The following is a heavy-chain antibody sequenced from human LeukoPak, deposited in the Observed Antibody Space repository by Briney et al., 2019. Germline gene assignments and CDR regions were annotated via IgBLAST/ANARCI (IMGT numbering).Heavy chain of an antibody. V-gene: IGHV4-59*08. CDR3: ARFRYSSTPL. J-gene: IGHJ4*02. Sequence: SETLSLTCTVSGGSISSYYWSWIRQPPGKGLEWIGYIYYSGSTNYNPSLKSRVTISVDTSKNQFSLKLSSVTAADTAVYYCARFRYSSTPLWGQGTLVTVSS. CDR1: GGSISSYY. CDR2: IYYSGST. D-gene: IGHD6-13*01.